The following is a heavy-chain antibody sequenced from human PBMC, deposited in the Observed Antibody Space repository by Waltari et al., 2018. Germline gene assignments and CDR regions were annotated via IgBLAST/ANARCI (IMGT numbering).Heavy chain of an antibody. CDR2: IYWNDDK. CDR1: GFSLTTSGVG. V-gene: IGHV2-5*01. J-gene: IGHJ4*02. Sequence: QITLKESGPTLVKPTQTLTLTCTFSGFSLTTSGVGVGWIRQHPGKALEWLALIYWNDDKRYSPSLKSRLTITKDTSKNQVVLTMTNMDPVDTATYYCAHNLGYSNCLDYWGQGTLVTVSS. D-gene: IGHD4-4*01. CDR3: AHNLGYSNCLDY.